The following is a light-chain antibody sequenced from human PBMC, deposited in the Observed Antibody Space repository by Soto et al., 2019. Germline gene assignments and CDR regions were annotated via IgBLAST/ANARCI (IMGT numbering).Light chain of an antibody. CDR1: QSISSW. CDR3: QQYNSYGT. CDR2: DAS. J-gene: IGKJ1*01. V-gene: IGKV1-5*01. Sequence: DIQMTQSASTLSASVGDRVTITCRASQSISSWLAWYQQKPGKAPKLLIYDASSLESGVPSRFSGSGSGTDFTLTISSLQPDDFATYYCQQYNSYGTFGQGTKV.